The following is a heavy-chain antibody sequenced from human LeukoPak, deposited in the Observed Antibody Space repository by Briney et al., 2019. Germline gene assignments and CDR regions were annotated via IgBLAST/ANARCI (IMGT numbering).Heavy chain of an antibody. Sequence: ASVKVSCKASGYTFTSYGISWGRQAPGQGLEWMVWISAYNGNTNYAQKLQGRVTMTTDTSTSTAYMELRSLSSDDTAVYYCARVGGSWKDIHNNWFDPWGQGTLVTVSS. CDR2: ISAYNGNT. V-gene: IGHV1-18*01. CDR1: GYTFTSYG. J-gene: IGHJ5*02. D-gene: IGHD1-1*01. CDR3: ARVGGSWKDIHNNWFDP.